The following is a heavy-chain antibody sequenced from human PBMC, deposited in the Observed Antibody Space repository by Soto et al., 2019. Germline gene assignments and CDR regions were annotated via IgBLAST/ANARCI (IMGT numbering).Heavy chain of an antibody. CDR1: GFPFSKYD. CDR3: AKGGWLDV. V-gene: IGHV3-23*01. Sequence: EVQLLESGGNLVQPGGSLRLSCTASGFPFSKYDMTWARHAPGKGLEWVSVITANSAYKHYADSVKGRFTISRDNSKNTLYLHLNSLTAEDTAVYYCAKGGWLDVWGQGTTVTVSS. J-gene: IGHJ6*02. D-gene: IGHD2-15*01. CDR2: ITANSAYK.